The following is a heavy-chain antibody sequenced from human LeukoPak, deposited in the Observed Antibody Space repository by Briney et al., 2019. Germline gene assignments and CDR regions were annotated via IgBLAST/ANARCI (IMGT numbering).Heavy chain of an antibody. V-gene: IGHV3-13*01. Sequence: GGSLRLSCAVSGFTFSSYDMHWVRQATGKGLVWVSAIGTAGDTYYPGSVKGRFTISRENAKNSLYLQMNSLRAGDTAVYYCAREDGYSALDYWGQGTLVTVSS. D-gene: IGHD5-18*01. J-gene: IGHJ4*02. CDR1: GFTFSSYD. CDR3: AREDGYSALDY. CDR2: IGTAGDT.